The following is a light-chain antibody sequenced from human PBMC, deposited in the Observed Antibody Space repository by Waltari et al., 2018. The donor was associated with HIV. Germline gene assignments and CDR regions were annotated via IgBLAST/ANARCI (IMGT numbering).Light chain of an antibody. V-gene: IGLV2-23*02. Sequence: QSALTQPASVSGSPGQSITISCTGSSSDVGSYKHVSWYQQHPGKAPRLIIYEVSKRPSGVSNRYSASKSGKTASLTVSGLRAEDEADYYCSSYAGSGTFVIFGGGTKLTVL. CDR2: EVS. CDR3: SSYAGSGTFVI. CDR1: SSDVGSYKH. J-gene: IGLJ2*01.